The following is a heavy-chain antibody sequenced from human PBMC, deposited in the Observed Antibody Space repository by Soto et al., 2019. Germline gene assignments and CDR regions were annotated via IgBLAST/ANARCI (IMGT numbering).Heavy chain of an antibody. CDR3: ARGDYYGSGSYYLPYGMDV. J-gene: IGHJ6*02. Sequence: LRLSCAASGFTFSSYSMNWVRQAPGKGLEWVSSISSSSSYIYYADSVKGRFTISRDNAKNSLYLQMNSLRAEDTAVYYCARGDYYGSGSYYLPYGMDVWGQGTXVTVSS. D-gene: IGHD3-10*01. CDR2: ISSSSSYI. V-gene: IGHV3-21*01. CDR1: GFTFSSYS.